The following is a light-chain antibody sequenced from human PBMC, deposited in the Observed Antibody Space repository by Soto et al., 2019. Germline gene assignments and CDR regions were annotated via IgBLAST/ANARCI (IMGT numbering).Light chain of an antibody. Sequence: QSVLTQPPSASGTPGQRVTISCSGSSSNIGSNTVNWYQQLPGTAPKLLIYSNNQRPSGVPDRFSGSKSGTSASLAISGVQSEDEADYYCAAWDDSLNAVVFGGGTQLTVL. V-gene: IGLV1-44*01. CDR2: SNN. J-gene: IGLJ2*01. CDR1: SSNIGSNT. CDR3: AAWDDSLNAVV.